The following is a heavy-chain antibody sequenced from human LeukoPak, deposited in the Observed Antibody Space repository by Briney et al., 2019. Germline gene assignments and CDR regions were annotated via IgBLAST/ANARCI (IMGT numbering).Heavy chain of an antibody. CDR3: ARGRRPDAFHS. CDR1: GFTFSSYD. CDR2: ISSSGTTT. Sequence: GGSLRLSCAASGFTFSSYDMYWVRQAPGKGLEWVSYISSSGTTTHYGDSVKGRFTISRDNAKNSLYLQMNSLRAEDTAVYYCARGRRPDAFHSWGQRTRVTVSS. J-gene: IGHJ3*02. V-gene: IGHV3-48*03.